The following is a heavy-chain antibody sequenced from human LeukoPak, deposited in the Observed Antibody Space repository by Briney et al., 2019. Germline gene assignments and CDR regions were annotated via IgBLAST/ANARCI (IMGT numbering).Heavy chain of an antibody. CDR1: GGTFSSYA. CDR3: ARSVLGSGWYTIAFDI. V-gene: IGHV1-69*06. J-gene: IGHJ3*02. CDR2: IIPIFGTA. D-gene: IGHD6-19*01. Sequence: GSSVKVSCKASGGTFSSYAISWVRQAPGQGLEWMGGIIPIFGTANYAQKFQGRVTITADKSTSTAYMELSSLRSEDTAVYYCARSVLGSGWYTIAFDIWGQGTMVTVSS.